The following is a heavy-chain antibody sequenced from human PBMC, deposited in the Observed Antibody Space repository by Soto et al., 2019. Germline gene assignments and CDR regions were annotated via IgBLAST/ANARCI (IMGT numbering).Heavy chain of an antibody. CDR1: GYTFTNFG. Sequence: QVQLVQSGAEVKKPGASVKVSCKASGYTFTNFGISWVRQAPGQGLEWRGWISAYNGNTNSAQNFQGRVTMTTDTATSTAYMELRRLRSEDTAVYYCARGGTTIEYWGPGTLVTVSS. J-gene: IGHJ4*02. V-gene: IGHV1-18*01. CDR3: ARGGTTIEY. D-gene: IGHD4-17*01. CDR2: ISAYNGNT.